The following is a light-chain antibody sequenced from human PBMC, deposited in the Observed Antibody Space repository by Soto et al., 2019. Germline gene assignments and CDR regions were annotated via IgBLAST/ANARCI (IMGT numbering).Light chain of an antibody. J-gene: IGKJ1*01. CDR2: VAS. CDR1: QSIRHY. Sequence: DIQMTQSPPTLSASVGDRVTITCRARQSIRHYLDWYQQMPGKAPKILIYVASTLQSGVPSRFSGIGSGTEFTITISRLHPDDFGTYFCQHCNSYSQTFGQGTKVEIK. CDR3: QHCNSYSQT. V-gene: IGKV1-5*01.